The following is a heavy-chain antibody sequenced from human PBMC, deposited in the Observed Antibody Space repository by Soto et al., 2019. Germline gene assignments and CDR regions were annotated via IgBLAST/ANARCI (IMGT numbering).Heavy chain of an antibody. D-gene: IGHD2-2*01. CDR3: ARRKLGYCSSTSRRNYYYYGRDV. Sequence: GESLKISCKGSGYSFTSYWIGWVRQMPGKGLEWMGIIYPGDSDTRYSPSFQGQVTISADKSISTAYLQWSSLKASDTAMYYCARRKLGYCSSTSRRNYYYYGRDVWGQGTTVTVSS. CDR1: GYSFTSYW. J-gene: IGHJ6*02. CDR2: IYPGDSDT. V-gene: IGHV5-51*01.